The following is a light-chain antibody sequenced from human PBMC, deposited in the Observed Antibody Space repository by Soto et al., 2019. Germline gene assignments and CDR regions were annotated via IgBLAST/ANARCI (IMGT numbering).Light chain of an antibody. V-gene: IGKV1-12*01. CDR3: QQAESFPIT. CDR1: EDINSR. J-gene: IGKJ5*01. CDR2: AAF. Sequence: DIQMIQSPSSVSASVGDRVTISCRASEDINSRLAWYQQKPGNAPKLLIYAAFILHSGVPSRLSVYVSLTDFTLSISRLQPEDFATYYCQQAESFPITYGQGTRLEIK.